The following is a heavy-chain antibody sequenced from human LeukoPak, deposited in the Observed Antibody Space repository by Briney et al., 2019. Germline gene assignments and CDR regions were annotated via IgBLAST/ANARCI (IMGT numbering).Heavy chain of an antibody. CDR3: ARAGVWDSSDTSGYHNGAFDI. Sequence: GGSLRLSCAASGFTFSTYSMNWVRQAPGKGLEWVSYISGRSESKSYADSVKGRFTISRDNAKNSLYLQMNSLRAEDTAVYYCARAGVWDSSDTSGYHNGAFDIWGQGTMVTVSS. D-gene: IGHD3-22*01. J-gene: IGHJ3*02. CDR1: GFTFSTYS. CDR2: ISGRSESK. V-gene: IGHV3-48*04.